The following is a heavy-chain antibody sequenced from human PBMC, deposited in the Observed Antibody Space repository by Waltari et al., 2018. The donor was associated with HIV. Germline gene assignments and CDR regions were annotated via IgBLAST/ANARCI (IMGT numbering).Heavy chain of an antibody. CDR1: GFTFVSSW. J-gene: IGHJ4*02. CDR3: ARDLYSRNGDDY. V-gene: IGHV3-74*01. Sequence: EVQLVESGGGLVQPGGSLRLSCAAPGFTFVSSWMPWLRQAPGKGLVWVSRINTDGSSTNYADSVKGRFTISRDNAKNTLYLQMNGLRAEDTAVYYCARDLYSRNGDDYWGQGTLVTVSS. CDR2: INTDGSST. D-gene: IGHD6-13*01.